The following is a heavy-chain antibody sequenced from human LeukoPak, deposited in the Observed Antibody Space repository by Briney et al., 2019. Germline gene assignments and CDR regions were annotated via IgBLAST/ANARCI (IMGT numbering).Heavy chain of an antibody. CDR1: GGSISSYY. CDR3: ARAVRYSGYFENFDY. D-gene: IGHD5-12*01. CDR2: IYYSGSI. J-gene: IGHJ4*02. Sequence: KPSETLSLTCTVSGGSISSYYWSWIRQPPGKGLEWIGYIYYSGSINYNPSLKSRVTISVDTSKNQFSLKLSSVTAADTAVYYCARAVRYSGYFENFDYWGQGTLVTVSS. V-gene: IGHV4-59*01.